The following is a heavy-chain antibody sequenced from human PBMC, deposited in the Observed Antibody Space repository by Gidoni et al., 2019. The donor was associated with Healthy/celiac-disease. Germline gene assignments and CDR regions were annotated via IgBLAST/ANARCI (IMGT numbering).Heavy chain of an antibody. V-gene: IGHV3-23*01. Sequence: EVQLLESGGGLVQPGGSLRLSCAASGFTFSSYAMGWVRPAPGKGLEWVSAISGSGGSTYYADSVKGRFTISRDNSKNTLYLQMNSLRAEDTAVYYCAKALGYSYGYFDYWGQGTLVTVSS. CDR1: GFTFSSYA. J-gene: IGHJ4*02. CDR3: AKALGYSYGYFDY. CDR2: ISGSGGST. D-gene: IGHD5-18*01.